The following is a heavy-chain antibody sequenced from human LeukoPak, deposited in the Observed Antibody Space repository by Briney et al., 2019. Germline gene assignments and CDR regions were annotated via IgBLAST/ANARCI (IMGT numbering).Heavy chain of an antibody. V-gene: IGHV3-48*03. D-gene: IGHD6-19*01. Sequence: PGGSLRLSCAASGFTFSSYEMNWVRQAPGKGPEWVSYISSSGSTIYYADSVKGRFTISRDNAKNSLYLQMNSLRAEDTAVYYCASTTAVAVDFDYWGQGTLVTVSS. CDR1: GFTFSSYE. CDR3: ASTTAVAVDFDY. J-gene: IGHJ4*02. CDR2: ISSSGSTI.